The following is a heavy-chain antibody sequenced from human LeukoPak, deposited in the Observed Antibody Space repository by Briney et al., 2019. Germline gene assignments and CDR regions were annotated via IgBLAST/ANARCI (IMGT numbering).Heavy chain of an antibody. CDR2: INHSGST. J-gene: IGHJ3*02. CDR3: AREMATTDAFDI. V-gene: IGHV4-34*01. Sequence: SETLSLTCAVYGGSFSDYYWSWIRQPPGRGLEWIGEINHSGSTNYNPSLKSRVTISVDTSKNQFSLKLSSVTAADTAVYYCAREMATTDAFDIWGQGTMVTVSS. D-gene: IGHD5-24*01. CDR1: GGSFSDYY.